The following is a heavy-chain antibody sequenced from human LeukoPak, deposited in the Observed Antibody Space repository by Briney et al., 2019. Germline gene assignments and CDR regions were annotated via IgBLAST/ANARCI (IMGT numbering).Heavy chain of an antibody. V-gene: IGHV4-59*01. CDR3: ARLLHPSGYEWLFDS. Sequence: SETLSLTCTVSGGSISTYYWSWIRQPPGKGLEWIGSIYYSGNTTYNPSPKTRVTISVDTSKNQFYLKLSSVTAADTAVYYCARLLHPSGYEWLFDSWGQGTLVTVSS. CDR2: IYYSGNT. CDR1: GGSISTYY. J-gene: IGHJ4*02. D-gene: IGHD5-12*01.